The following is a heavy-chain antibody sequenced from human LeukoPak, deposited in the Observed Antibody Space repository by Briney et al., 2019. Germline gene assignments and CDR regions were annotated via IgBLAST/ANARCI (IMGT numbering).Heavy chain of an antibody. CDR2: ISNDRGST. D-gene: IGHD5-12*01. CDR1: GFTFSGYA. Sequence: GGSLRLSCAASGFTFSGYAMSWVRQAPGKGLEWVSGISNDRGSTYYADSVKGRFTISRDNSKNTLYLQMNSLRAEDTAVYYCAKHRGSGYEYYFDYWGQGTLVTVSS. V-gene: IGHV3-23*01. J-gene: IGHJ4*02. CDR3: AKHRGSGYEYYFDY.